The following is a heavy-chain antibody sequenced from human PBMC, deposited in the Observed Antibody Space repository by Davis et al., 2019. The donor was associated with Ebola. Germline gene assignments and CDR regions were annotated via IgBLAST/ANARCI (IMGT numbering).Heavy chain of an antibody. CDR3: ARDMTAFDRPSYAMDV. V-gene: IGHV3-33*01. D-gene: IGHD2-21*02. CDR1: GFTISHHS. J-gene: IGHJ6*02. CDR2: IWYDGSTI. Sequence: PGGSLRLSCAASGFTISHHSMHWVRQAPGKGLEWVAVIWYDGSTIYYVDSVRGRFTISRDNFRNTLFLQMNSLRAEDTAVYRCARDMTAFDRPSYAMDVWGQGTTVTLSS.